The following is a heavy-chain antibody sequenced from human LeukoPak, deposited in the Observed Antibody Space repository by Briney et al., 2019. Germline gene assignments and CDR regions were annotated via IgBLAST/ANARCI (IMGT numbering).Heavy chain of an antibody. Sequence: SETLSLTCTVSGYSISSGYYWGWIRQPPGKGLEWIGSIYHSGRTFYNPSLKSRVTISVDTSKNQFSLKLSSVTAADTAVYYCARSFQGQLWSHWGQGTLVTVSS. V-gene: IGHV4-38-2*02. CDR1: GYSISSGYY. D-gene: IGHD5-18*01. CDR3: ARSFQGQLWSH. CDR2: IYHSGRT. J-gene: IGHJ4*02.